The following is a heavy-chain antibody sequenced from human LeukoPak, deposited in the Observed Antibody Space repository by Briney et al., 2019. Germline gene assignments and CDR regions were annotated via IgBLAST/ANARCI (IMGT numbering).Heavy chain of an antibody. Sequence: TGRSLRLSCAASGFTFSSYGMHWVRQAPGKGLEWVAVIWYDGSNKYYADSVKGRFTISRDNSKNTLYLQMNSLRAEDTAVYYCAREEGYQLPEGYWGQGTLVTVSS. CDR2: IWYDGSNK. CDR3: AREEGYQLPEGY. J-gene: IGHJ4*02. V-gene: IGHV3-33*01. D-gene: IGHD2-2*01. CDR1: GFTFSSYG.